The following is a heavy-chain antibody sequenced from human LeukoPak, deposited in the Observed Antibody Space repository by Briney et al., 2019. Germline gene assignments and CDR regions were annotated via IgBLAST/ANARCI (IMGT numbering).Heavy chain of an antibody. CDR3: AKDLPDEVVVVPAARPFSDY. V-gene: IGHV3-23*01. CDR2: ISGSGGST. Sequence: PGGSLRLSCAASGFTFSIYAMSWVRQAPGKGLEWVSAISGSGGSTYYADSVKGRFTISRDNSKNTLYLQMNSLRAEDTAVYYCAKDLPDEVVVVPAARPFSDYWGQGTLVTVSS. D-gene: IGHD2-2*02. J-gene: IGHJ4*02. CDR1: GFTFSIYA.